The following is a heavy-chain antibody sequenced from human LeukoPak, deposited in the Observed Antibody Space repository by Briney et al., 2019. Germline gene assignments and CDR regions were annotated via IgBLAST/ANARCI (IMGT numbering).Heavy chain of an antibody. V-gene: IGHV3-23*01. CDR2: ISGSGDST. CDR3: ARLAVGGWDIRY. D-gene: IGHD6-19*01. CDR1: GFTFSNYA. Sequence: GGSLRLSCAASGFTFSNYAMSWVRQAPGKGLEWVSDISGSGDSTNYADSLKGRFTNSRDNSKNTLYLQMDSLRAEDTAVYYCARLAVGGWDIRYWGQGTLVTVSS. J-gene: IGHJ4*02.